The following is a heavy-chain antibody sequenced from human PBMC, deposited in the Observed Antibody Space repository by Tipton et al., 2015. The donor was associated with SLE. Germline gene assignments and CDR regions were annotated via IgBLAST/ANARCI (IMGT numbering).Heavy chain of an antibody. D-gene: IGHD2-2*02. Sequence: QLVQSGAEVKKPGASVKVSCKASGYTFTSYDINWVRQATGQGLEWMGWISAYNGNTNYAQKLQGRVTMTTDTSTSTAYMELRSLRSDDTAVYYCASPGYCSSTSCYTRGAFDIWGQGTMVTVSS. CDR2: ISAYNGNT. CDR1: GYTFTSYD. J-gene: IGHJ3*02. CDR3: ASPGYCSSTSCYTRGAFDI. V-gene: IGHV1-18*01.